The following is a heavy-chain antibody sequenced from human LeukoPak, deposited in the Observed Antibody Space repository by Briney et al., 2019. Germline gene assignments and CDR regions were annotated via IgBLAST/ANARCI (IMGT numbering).Heavy chain of an antibody. CDR1: GYSFIANY. J-gene: IGHJ2*01. CDR3: ASTYHYDASNSGDWCFDL. Sequence: VASVKVSCTAPGYSFIANYMHWVRQAPGQGLEWMGWINPNSGGTKYAQKFLGRVTMTRDTSISTAYMELSSLRSDDTAVYYCASTYHYDASNSGDWCFDLWGRGTLVTVSS. V-gene: IGHV1-2*02. CDR2: INPNSGGT. D-gene: IGHD3-16*01.